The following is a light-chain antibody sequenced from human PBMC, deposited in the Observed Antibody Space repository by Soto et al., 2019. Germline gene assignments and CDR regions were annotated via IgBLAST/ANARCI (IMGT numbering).Light chain of an antibody. J-gene: IGKJ1*01. V-gene: IGKV3-11*01. Sequence: IVMTQSPATLSVSPGDRATLSCRASQSVRTNLAWYQLTPGQTPRLLIYDASTRATGVPARFSGTGSGTDFTLTISSLEPEDFAVYYCQQRSNWPTTFCQGTKVDMK. CDR3: QQRSNWPTT. CDR2: DAS. CDR1: QSVRTN.